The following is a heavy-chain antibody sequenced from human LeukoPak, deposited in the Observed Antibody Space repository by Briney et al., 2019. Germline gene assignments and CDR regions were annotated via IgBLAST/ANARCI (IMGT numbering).Heavy chain of an antibody. Sequence: SETLSLTCTASGGSISSSSYYWGWIRQPPGKGLEWIGSIYYSGSTYYNPSLKSRVTISVDTSKNQFSLKLSSVTAADTAMYYCARHRGPTYYDILTGYSSRGEPYYFDYWGQGTLVTVSS. J-gene: IGHJ4*02. CDR2: IYYSGST. V-gene: IGHV4-39*01. CDR3: ARHRGPTYYDILTGYSSRGEPYYFDY. D-gene: IGHD3-9*01. CDR1: GGSISSSSYY.